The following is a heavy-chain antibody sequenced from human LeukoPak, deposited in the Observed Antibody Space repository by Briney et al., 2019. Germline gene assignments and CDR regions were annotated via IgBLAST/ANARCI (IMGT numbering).Heavy chain of an antibody. CDR3: ARLTGYSSESWFDP. J-gene: IGHJ5*02. D-gene: IGHD3-9*01. Sequence: PSETLSLTCTVSGGSISSGSYYWSWIRQPAGKGLEWIGRIYTSGSTHYNPSLKSRVTISVDTSKNQFSLKLSSVTAADTAVYYCARLTGYSSESWFDPWGQGTLVTVSS. CDR1: GGSISSGSYY. CDR2: IYTSGST. V-gene: IGHV4-61*02.